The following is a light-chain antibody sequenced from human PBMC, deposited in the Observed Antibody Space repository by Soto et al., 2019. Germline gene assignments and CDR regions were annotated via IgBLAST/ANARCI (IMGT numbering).Light chain of an antibody. CDR3: QQYENLPLT. J-gene: IGKJ4*01. V-gene: IGKV1-33*01. CDR1: HGISSS. Sequence: DIQMTQSPSSLSSSVEDRVSMPCQASHGISSSLNWYQQKPGKAPKLLIYDASNLETGVPSRFSGSGSGTHFTFTISSLQPEDIAAYYCQQYENLPLTFGGGTKVDIK. CDR2: DAS.